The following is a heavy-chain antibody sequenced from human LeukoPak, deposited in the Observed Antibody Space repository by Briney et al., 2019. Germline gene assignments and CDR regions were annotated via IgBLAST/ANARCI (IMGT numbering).Heavy chain of an antibody. Sequence: KPSGTLSLTCAVSGGSISSSNWWSWVRQPPGKGLEWIGEIYHSGSTNYNPSLKSRVTISVDKSKNQFSLKLSSVTAADTAVYYCARDLSDSSSSGSDYWGQGTLVTVSS. D-gene: IGHD6-6*01. J-gene: IGHJ4*02. CDR2: IYHSGST. CDR3: ARDLSDSSSSGSDY. CDR1: GGSISSSNW. V-gene: IGHV4-4*02.